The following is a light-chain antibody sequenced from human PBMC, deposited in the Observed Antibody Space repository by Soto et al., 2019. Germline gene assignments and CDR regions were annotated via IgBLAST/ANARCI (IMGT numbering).Light chain of an antibody. V-gene: IGKV3-20*01. CDR2: GAS. Sequence: EIVLTQSPGTLSLSPGERATLSCRASQTVSSSYLAWYQQKPGQAPRLLIYGASSRATGIPDRFSGSGSGTDFTLTISRLEPEDVAVYYCQLYRGSIFTFGPGTKVDVK. CDR3: QLYRGSIFT. CDR1: QTVSSSY. J-gene: IGKJ3*01.